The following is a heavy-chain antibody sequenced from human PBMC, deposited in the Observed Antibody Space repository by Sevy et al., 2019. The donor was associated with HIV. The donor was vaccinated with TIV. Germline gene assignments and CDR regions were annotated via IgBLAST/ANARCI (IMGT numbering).Heavy chain of an antibody. CDR1: GFTFSSYS. Sequence: GGSLRLSCAASGFTFSSYSMNWVRQAPGKGLEWVSSISSSSSYIYYADSVKDRFTISRDNAKNSLYLQMNSLRAEDTAVYYCARYGDTYDAFDIWGQGTMVTVSS. J-gene: IGHJ3*02. V-gene: IGHV3-21*01. D-gene: IGHD4-17*01. CDR2: ISSSSSYI. CDR3: ARYGDTYDAFDI.